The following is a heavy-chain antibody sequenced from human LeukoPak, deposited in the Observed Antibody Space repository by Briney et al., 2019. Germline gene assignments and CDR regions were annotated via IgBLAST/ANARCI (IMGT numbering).Heavy chain of an antibody. CDR3: AKDRDGDSDY. CDR1: GFPFSSYG. CDR2: IWYDGSNK. V-gene: IGHV3-33*06. J-gene: IGHJ4*02. D-gene: IGHD4-17*01. Sequence: GGSLRLSCAASGFPFSSYGTHWVRQAPGKGLEWVAVIWYDGSNKYYADSVKGRFTISRDNSKNTLYLQMNSLRAEDTAVYYCAKDRDGDSDYWGQGTLVTVSS.